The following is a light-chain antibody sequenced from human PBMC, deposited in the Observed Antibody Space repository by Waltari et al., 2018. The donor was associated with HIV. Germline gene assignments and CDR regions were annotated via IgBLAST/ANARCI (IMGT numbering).Light chain of an antibody. CDR2: DVT. J-gene: IGLJ2*01. CDR3: CSYAGSSTFAV. Sequence: QSALTQPASVSGSPGQSITISCTGTSSDVGGYNYVSWYQQHPGTAPKRMIYDVTKRPSGVSNRFSGSKSGNTDSLTISGLQAEDEADYYCCSYAGSSTFAVFGGGTKLTVL. V-gene: IGLV2-23*02. CDR1: SSDVGGYNY.